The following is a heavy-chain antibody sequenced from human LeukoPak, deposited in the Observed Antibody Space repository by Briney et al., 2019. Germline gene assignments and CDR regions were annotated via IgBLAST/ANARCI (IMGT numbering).Heavy chain of an antibody. V-gene: IGHV3-30*03. CDR3: ARGIVGALDAFDI. Sequence: QPGGSLRLSCVTSGFSFSVHGMHWVRQAPGKGLEWVAGVANDGSRTHYADSVKGRFTISRDNSKNTLSLQMNSLGAQDTAVYYCARGIVGALDAFDIWGQGTMVTVSS. D-gene: IGHD1-26*01. CDR2: VANDGSRT. CDR1: GFSFSVHG. J-gene: IGHJ3*02.